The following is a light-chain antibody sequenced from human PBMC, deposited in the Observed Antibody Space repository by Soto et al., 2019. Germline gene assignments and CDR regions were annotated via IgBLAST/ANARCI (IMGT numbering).Light chain of an antibody. CDR2: AAS. Sequence: EIVLTQSPGTLSLSPGERATLSCRASQSVSSSYLAWYQQKPGQPPRLLIYAASSRATGIPGRFSGSGAGTDFTLTISRLEPVDFAVYYCQQYDNSLYTFGQGTKLEIK. CDR1: QSVSSSY. V-gene: IGKV3-20*01. CDR3: QQYDNSLYT. J-gene: IGKJ2*01.